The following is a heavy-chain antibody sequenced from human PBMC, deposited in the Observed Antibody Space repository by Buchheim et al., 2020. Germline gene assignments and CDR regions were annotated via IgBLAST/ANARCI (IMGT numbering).Heavy chain of an antibody. CDR1: GGSIDSRNYY. Sequence: QLQLQESGPGLVKPSETLSLTCTVSGGSIDSRNYYWGWIRQPPGEGLEWIGTICSTGTTYYNPSLKRRVTLSVDTSKNQFSLKLSSVTAADTAVYYCARDPYYYDNSGYKYFFDYWGQGIL. CDR3: ARDPYYYDNSGYKYFFDY. V-gene: IGHV4-39*07. D-gene: IGHD3-22*01. CDR2: ICSTGTT. J-gene: IGHJ4*02.